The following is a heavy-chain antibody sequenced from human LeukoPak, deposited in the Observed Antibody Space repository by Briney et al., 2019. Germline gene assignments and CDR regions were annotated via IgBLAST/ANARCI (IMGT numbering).Heavy chain of an antibody. V-gene: IGHV1-46*01. CDR3: ARDDGFSSSWYLGFDY. D-gene: IGHD6-13*01. J-gene: IGHJ4*02. Sequence: ASVKVSCKASGYTFTSYYMHWVRQAPGQGLEWMGIINPSGGSTSYAQKFQGRVTMTRDTSTSTVYMELSSLRSEDTAVYYCARDDGFSSSWYLGFDYWGQGTLVTVSS. CDR1: GYTFTSYY. CDR2: INPSGGST.